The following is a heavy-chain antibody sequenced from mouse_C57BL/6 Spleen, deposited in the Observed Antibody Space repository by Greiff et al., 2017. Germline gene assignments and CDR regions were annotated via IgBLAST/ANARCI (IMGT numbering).Heavy chain of an antibody. V-gene: IGHV1-7*01. CDR2: VNPSIGYT. CDR3: ARVICGYCYFDY. CDR1: GYTFPSYW. D-gene: IGHD2-3*01. Sequence: QVQLQQSGAELAKPGASVKLSCKASGYTFPSYWMHWVKQRPGQGLEWIGYVNPSIGYTKYNQKLKDKPTLTADKSSSTAYMQLSSLTYEDSAVYYCARVICGYCYFDYWGQGTTLTVSS. J-gene: IGHJ2*01.